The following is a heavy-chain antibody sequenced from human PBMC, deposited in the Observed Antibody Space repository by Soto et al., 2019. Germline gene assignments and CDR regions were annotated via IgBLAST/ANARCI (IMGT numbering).Heavy chain of an antibody. CDR3: ARDNRIAVAEYYFDY. CDR2: IIPTFGTA. D-gene: IGHD6-19*01. V-gene: IGHV1-69*13. Sequence: SVKVSCKASGGTFSSYAISWVRQAPGQGLEWMGGIIPTFGTANYAQKFQGRVTITADESTSTAYMELSSLRSEDTAVYYCARDNRIAVAEYYFDYWGQGTLVTVSS. CDR1: GGTFSSYA. J-gene: IGHJ4*02.